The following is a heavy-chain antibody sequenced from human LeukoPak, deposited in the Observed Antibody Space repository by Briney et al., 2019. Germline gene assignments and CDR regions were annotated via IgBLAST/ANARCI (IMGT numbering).Heavy chain of an antibody. CDR1: GFSFSSYA. CDR3: AKDLYRNVFDY. D-gene: IGHD1-26*01. J-gene: IGHJ4*02. Sequence: PGGSLRLSCAASGFSFSSYAMTWVRQASGKGLEWVSVISISDGSTYYADSVTGRFTISRDNSKNTVYLQMNSLRAEDTAVYYCAKDLYRNVFDYWGQGTLVTVSS. CDR2: ISISDGST. V-gene: IGHV3-23*01.